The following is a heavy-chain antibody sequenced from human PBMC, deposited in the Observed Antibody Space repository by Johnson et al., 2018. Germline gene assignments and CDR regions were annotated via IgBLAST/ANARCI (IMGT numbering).Heavy chain of an antibody. CDR1: GFTFTSSA. V-gene: IGHV1-58*01. CDR2: IVVGSGNT. CDR3: ASSYYDIYGAFDI. Sequence: QLVESGAEVKKPGTSVKVSCKASGFTFTSSAVQWVRQARGQRLEWIGWIVVGSGNTNYAQKFQGRVTMTRNTSISTAYMELSSLRSEDTAVYYGASSYYDIYGAFDIWGQGTMVTVSS. D-gene: IGHD3-9*01. J-gene: IGHJ3*02.